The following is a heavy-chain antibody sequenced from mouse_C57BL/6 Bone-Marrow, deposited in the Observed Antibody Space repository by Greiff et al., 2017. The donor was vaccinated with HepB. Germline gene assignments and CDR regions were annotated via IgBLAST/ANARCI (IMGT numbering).Heavy chain of an antibody. J-gene: IGHJ1*03. CDR1: GFTFSSYG. Sequence: EVQLVESGGDLVKPGGSLKLSCAASGFTFSSYGMSWVRQTPDKRLEWVATISSGGSYTYYPDSVQGRFTISRDNAKNTLYLQMSSLKSEDTAMYYCARTFYYGIFYWYFDVWGTGTTVTVSS. V-gene: IGHV5-6*01. CDR2: ISSGGSYT. CDR3: ARTFYYGIFYWYFDV. D-gene: IGHD1-1*01.